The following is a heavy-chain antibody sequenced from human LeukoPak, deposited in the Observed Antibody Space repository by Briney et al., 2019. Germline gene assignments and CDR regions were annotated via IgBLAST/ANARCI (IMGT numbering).Heavy chain of an antibody. V-gene: IGHV5-51*01. CDR3: ARPFAYSSSWYYFDY. CDR1: GYSFTSYW. Sequence: GESLKISCKGSGYSFTSYWIGWVRQMPGKGLEWMGIIYPGDSDTRYSLSFQGQVTISADKSNSTAYLQWSSLKASDTAMYYCARPFAYSSSWYYFDYWGQGTLVTVSS. D-gene: IGHD6-13*01. CDR2: IYPGDSDT. J-gene: IGHJ4*02.